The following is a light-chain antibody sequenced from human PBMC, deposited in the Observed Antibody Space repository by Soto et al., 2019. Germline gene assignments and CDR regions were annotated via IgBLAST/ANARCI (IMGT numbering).Light chain of an antibody. V-gene: IGKV3-11*01. CDR3: QQRSNWPST. Sequence: EIVLTQSPATLSLSPGDRATLSCSASQSVSSYLAWYQQNPGQAPRLLIYDASNRAAGIPARFSGSGSGTDFTLTITSLEPEDFAVYYCQQRSNWPSTSGGETKVEIK. CDR1: QSVSSY. J-gene: IGKJ4*01. CDR2: DAS.